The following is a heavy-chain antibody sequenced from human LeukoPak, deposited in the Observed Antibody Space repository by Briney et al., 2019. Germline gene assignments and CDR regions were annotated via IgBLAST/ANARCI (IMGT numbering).Heavy chain of an antibody. J-gene: IGHJ4*02. CDR3: ANSYDILTGYYIG. D-gene: IGHD3-9*01. Sequence: GGSLRLSCAAPGFTFSSYAMSWVRQAPGKGLEWVSAISGSGGSTYYADSVKGRFTISRDNSKNTLYLQMNSLRAEDTAVYYCANSYDILTGYYIGWGQGTLVTVSS. CDR2: ISGSGGST. CDR1: GFTFSSYA. V-gene: IGHV3-23*01.